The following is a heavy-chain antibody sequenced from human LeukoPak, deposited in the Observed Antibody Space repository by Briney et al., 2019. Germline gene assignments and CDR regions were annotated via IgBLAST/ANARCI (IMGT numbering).Heavy chain of an antibody. D-gene: IGHD4-17*01. CDR3: ARGVKTTVTNENWFDP. CDR2: INHSGST. Sequence: SETLSLTCAVYGGSFSGYYWSGIRQPPGKGLEWIGEINHSGSTNYNPSLKSRVTISVDTSKNQFSLKLSSVTAADTAVYYRARGVKTTVTNENWFDPWGQGTLVTVSS. CDR1: GGSFSGYY. J-gene: IGHJ5*02. V-gene: IGHV4-34*01.